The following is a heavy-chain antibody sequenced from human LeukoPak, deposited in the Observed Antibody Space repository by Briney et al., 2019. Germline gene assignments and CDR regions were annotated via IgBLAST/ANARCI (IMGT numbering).Heavy chain of an antibody. Sequence: GGSLRLSCAASGFTFNSYWMHWVRQAPGKGLVWVSRINSEGSITSYADFVKGRFTISRDNSKNTLYLQMNSLRAEDTAVYYCAKYSSGSYQRPNDYWGQGTLVTVSS. J-gene: IGHJ4*02. D-gene: IGHD1-26*01. CDR3: AKYSSGSYQRPNDY. CDR2: INSEGSIT. V-gene: IGHV3-74*01. CDR1: GFTFNSYW.